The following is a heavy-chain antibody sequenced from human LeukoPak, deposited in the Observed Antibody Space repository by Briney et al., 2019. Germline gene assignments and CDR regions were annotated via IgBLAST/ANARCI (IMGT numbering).Heavy chain of an antibody. Sequence: PSETLSLTCAVYGGSFSGYYWSWIRQPPGKGLEWIGEINHSGSTNYNPSLKSRVTISVDTSKNQFSLKLSSVTAADTAVYYCAREQDDSSPNYDYWGQGTLVTVSS. CDR2: INHSGST. CDR1: GGSFSGYY. J-gene: IGHJ4*02. V-gene: IGHV4-34*01. CDR3: AREQDDSSPNYDY. D-gene: IGHD3-22*01.